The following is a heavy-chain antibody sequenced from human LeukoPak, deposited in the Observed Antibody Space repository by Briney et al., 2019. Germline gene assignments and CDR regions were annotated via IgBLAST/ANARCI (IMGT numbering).Heavy chain of an antibody. CDR1: GGSISSYY. Sequence: SETLSLTCTVSGGSISSYYWSWIRQPAGKGLEWIGRIYTSGSTNYNPSLKSRVTMSVDTSKNQFSLKLSSVTAADTAVYYCARDSPPRDVAPYYYYYMDVWGKGTTVTVSS. CDR3: ARDSPPRDVAPYYYYYMDV. V-gene: IGHV4-4*07. CDR2: IYTSGST. D-gene: IGHD2-21*01. J-gene: IGHJ6*03.